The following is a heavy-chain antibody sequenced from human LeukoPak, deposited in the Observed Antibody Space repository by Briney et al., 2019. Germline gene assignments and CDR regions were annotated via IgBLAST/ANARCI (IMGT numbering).Heavy chain of an antibody. CDR3: ARGVAAAGSRSWFDP. CDR1: GGSFSGYY. V-gene: IGHV4-34*01. CDR2: IYHSGST. D-gene: IGHD6-13*01. J-gene: IGHJ5*02. Sequence: SETLSLTCAVYGGSFSGYYWSWIRQPPGKGLEWIGEIYHSGSTNYNPSLKSRVTISVDTSKNQFSLKLSSVTAADTAVYYCARGVAAAGSRSWFDPWGQGTLVTVSS.